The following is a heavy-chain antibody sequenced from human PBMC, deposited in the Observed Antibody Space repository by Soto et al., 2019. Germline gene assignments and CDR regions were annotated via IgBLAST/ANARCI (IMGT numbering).Heavy chain of an antibody. CDR2: INSDGSST. V-gene: IGHV3-74*01. CDR1: GFTFSSYW. D-gene: IGHD6-6*01. Sequence: PGGSLRVSCAAAGFTFSSYWMHWVRQAPGKGLVWVSRINSDGSSTSYADSVKGRFTISRDNAKNTLYLQMNSLRAEDTAVYYCARALYSSSSPTPRIYYYYGMDVWGQGTTVTVSS. CDR3: ARALYSSSSPTPRIYYYYGMDV. J-gene: IGHJ6*02.